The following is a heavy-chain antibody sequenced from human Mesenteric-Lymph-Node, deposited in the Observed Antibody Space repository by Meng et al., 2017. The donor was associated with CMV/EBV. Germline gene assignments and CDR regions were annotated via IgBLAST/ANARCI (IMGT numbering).Heavy chain of an antibody. CDR1: GGSISSSSYY. CDR3: AKDFSKRRYSNTYHYYAMDV. D-gene: IGHD1-1*01. V-gene: IGHV4-39*07. CDR2: IYYSGSA. Sequence: SETLSLTCTVSGGSISSSSYYWGWIRQPPGKGLEWIGSIYYSGSAYYNPSLKSRATISVDTSKNQFSLKLSSVTAADTAVYYCAKDFSKRRYSNTYHYYAMDVWGQGTTVTVSS. J-gene: IGHJ6*02.